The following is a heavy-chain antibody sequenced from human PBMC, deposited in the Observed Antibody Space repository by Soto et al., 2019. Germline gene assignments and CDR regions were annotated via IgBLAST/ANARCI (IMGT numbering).Heavy chain of an antibody. CDR2: ISSSSNYI. CDR3: ARELNYYDSSGYHSTEGAH. J-gene: IGHJ4*02. Sequence: EVQLVESGGGLVKPGGSLRLSCAASGFTFTSYTMNWVRQAPGKGLEWVSSISSSSNYIYYADSVKGRFTVSRDNAKNSLYLQINSLRAEDTAVYYCARELNYYDSSGYHSTEGAHWGQGPLVTVSS. V-gene: IGHV3-21*01. D-gene: IGHD3-22*01. CDR1: GFTFTSYT.